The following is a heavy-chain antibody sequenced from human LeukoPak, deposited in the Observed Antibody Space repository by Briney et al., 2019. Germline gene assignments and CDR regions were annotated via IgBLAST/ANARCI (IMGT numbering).Heavy chain of an antibody. CDR3: ARGGGYCSGGSCYFWPDYFVY. CDR1: GGSFSGYY. CDR2: INHSGST. D-gene: IGHD2-15*01. Sequence: SATLSLTCAVYGGSFSGYYWSWIRQPPGKGLEWIGEINHSGSTNYNPPLTSRVTISVDTSKNQFSLKLSSVTAADTAVYYCARGGGYCSGGSCYFWPDYFVYWGQRTLVTVSS. J-gene: IGHJ4*02. V-gene: IGHV4-34*01.